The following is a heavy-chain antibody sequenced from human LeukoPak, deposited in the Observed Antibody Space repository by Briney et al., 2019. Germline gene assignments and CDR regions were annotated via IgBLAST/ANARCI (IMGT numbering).Heavy chain of an antibody. J-gene: IGHJ4*02. CDR1: GGSISNTNW. D-gene: IGHD2-8*01. CDR3: SRENGAFSPFGY. V-gene: IGHV4/OR15-8*02. CDR2: ISLTGLA. Sequence: PSETLSLTCGVSGGSISNTNWWSWVRQPPGQGLEWIGEISLTGLAHYNPSLESRVTVSLDKSKNQLSLNLTSVTAADTAVYYCSRENGAFSPFGYWGQGTLVTVLS.